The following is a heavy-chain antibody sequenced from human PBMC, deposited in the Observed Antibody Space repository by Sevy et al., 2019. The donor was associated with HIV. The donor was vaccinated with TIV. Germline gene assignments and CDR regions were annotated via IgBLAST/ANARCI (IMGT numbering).Heavy chain of an antibody. CDR2: IKQDGSER. CDR1: GFTFSSYW. CDR3: ARDSQNIVVVPAATINYYYSYYMDV. D-gene: IGHD2-2*01. J-gene: IGHJ6*03. Sequence: GGSLRLSCAASGFTFSSYWMSWVRQAPGKGLEWVANIKQDGSERYCEDSVKGRFTISRDKTKNSVYLQMNSLRVEDTAVDYCARDSQNIVVVPAATINYYYSYYMDVWGKGTTVTVSS. V-gene: IGHV3-7*01.